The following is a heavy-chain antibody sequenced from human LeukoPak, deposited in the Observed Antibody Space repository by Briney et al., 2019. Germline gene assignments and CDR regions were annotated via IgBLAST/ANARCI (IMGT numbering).Heavy chain of an antibody. Sequence: GGSLRRSCAASGLPFSNYGMSWVRQAPGKGLEWVSTISGDAGNKHYPDSVKGRFTISRDNSKNTLHLQMNDLRVDDTAIYYCASDVGGAMFDYWGQGTLVTVSS. CDR2: ISGDAGNK. CDR3: ASDVGGAMFDY. V-gene: IGHV3-23*01. J-gene: IGHJ4*02. D-gene: IGHD3-10*01. CDR1: GLPFSNYG.